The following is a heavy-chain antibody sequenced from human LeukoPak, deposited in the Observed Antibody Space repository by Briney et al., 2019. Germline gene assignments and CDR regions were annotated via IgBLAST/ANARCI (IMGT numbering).Heavy chain of an antibody. Sequence: GASVKVSCKXSGYTFTSYYMHWVRQAPGQGLEWMGIINPSGGSTSYSQKFQGRVTMTRNTSISTAYMELSSLRSEDTAVYYCARGRIAVAGGDCWGQRTLVTVSS. D-gene: IGHD6-19*01. CDR1: GYTFTSYY. CDR2: INPSGGST. CDR3: ARGRIAVAGGDC. V-gene: IGHV1-46*01. J-gene: IGHJ4*02.